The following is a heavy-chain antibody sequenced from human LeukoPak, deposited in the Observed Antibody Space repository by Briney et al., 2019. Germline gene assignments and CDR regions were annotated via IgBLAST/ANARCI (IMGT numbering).Heavy chain of an antibody. D-gene: IGHD3-10*01. V-gene: IGHV1-8*01. J-gene: IGHJ5*01. Sequence: ASVKVSCKASGYTFTSYDINWVRQATGQGLEWMGWMNPNSGNTGYAQKFQGRVTMTRNTSISTAYMELNSLRSEDTAVYYCARGVSYYYGSVLNWFDPWGQGTLVTVSS. CDR2: MNPNSGNT. CDR3: ARGVSYYYGSVLNWFDP. CDR1: GYTFTSYD.